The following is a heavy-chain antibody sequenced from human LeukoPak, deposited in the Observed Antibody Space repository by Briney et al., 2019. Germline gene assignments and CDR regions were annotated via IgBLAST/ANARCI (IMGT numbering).Heavy chain of an antibody. Sequence: PGGSLRLSCATSGFTFKNYAMNWVRQAPGKGLEWVSSISGDSSDIYYADSVMGRSTISRDNAKNSVYLQINSLRAEDTAIYYCARRGYSDSSGYDYWGQETLVTVSS. CDR1: GFTFKNYA. J-gene: IGHJ4*02. CDR2: ISGDSSDI. V-gene: IGHV3-21*01. D-gene: IGHD3-22*01. CDR3: ARRGYSDSSGYDY.